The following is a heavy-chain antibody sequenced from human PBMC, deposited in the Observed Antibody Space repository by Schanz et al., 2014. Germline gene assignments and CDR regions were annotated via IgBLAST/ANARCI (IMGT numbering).Heavy chain of an antibody. CDR2: ISSGGGST. V-gene: IGHV3-23*04. D-gene: IGHD3-10*02. CDR3: AKNQYDDVDLSSFYFDF. CDR1: GFSFTTYA. J-gene: IGHJ4*02. Sequence: EVQLVESGGGLVKPGGFLRLSCTASGFSFTTYAMSWVRQAPGKGLEWVSSISSGGGSTYYADSVKGRFTISRDNSKNTLYLQMNSLRPEDTAIYYCAKNQYDDVDLSSFYFDFWGQGTLVTVSS.